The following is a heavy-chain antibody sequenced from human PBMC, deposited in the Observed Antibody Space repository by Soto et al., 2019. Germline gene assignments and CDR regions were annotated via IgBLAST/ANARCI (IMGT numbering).Heavy chain of an antibody. CDR2: IYHSGST. CDR3: HARGPLPIAGNGESSYYGMDV. CDR1: GGSISSGGYS. D-gene: IGHD1-26*01. Sequence: QLQLQESGSGLVKPSQTLSLTCAVSGGSISSGGYSWSWIRQPPGKGLEWIGYIYHSGSTYYNPSLKSRGPISGDVSKNQFSLTLSSVTAADTAFYYCHARGPLPIAGNGESSYYGMDVWGQGTTVTVSS. J-gene: IGHJ6*02. V-gene: IGHV4-30-2*01.